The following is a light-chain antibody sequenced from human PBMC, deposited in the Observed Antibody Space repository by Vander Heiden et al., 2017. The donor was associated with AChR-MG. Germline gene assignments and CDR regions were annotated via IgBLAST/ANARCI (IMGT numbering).Light chain of an antibody. CDR2: KDS. J-gene: IGLJ1*01. CDR3: QSADSSGTYV. V-gene: IGLV3-25*03. CDR1: ALPKQY. Sequence: SYELTQPPSVSVPPGQTARITCSGDALPKQYAYWYQQKPGQAPVRVIYKDSERPSGIPERFSGSSSGTTVTLTISGVQAEDEADYYCQSADSSGTYVFGTGTKVTVL.